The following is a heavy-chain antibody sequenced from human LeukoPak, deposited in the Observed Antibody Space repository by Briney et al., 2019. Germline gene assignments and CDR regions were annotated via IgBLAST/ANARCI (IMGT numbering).Heavy chain of an antibody. CDR2: IWYDGSNK. Sequence: GRSLRLSCAASGFTFSSYGMHWVRQAPGKGLEWVAVIWYDGSNKYYADSVKGRFTISRDNSKNMLYLQMNSLRAEDTAVYYCARDRHVVVTAIHSFGFDYWGQGTLVTVSS. CDR1: GFTFSSYG. D-gene: IGHD2-21*02. V-gene: IGHV3-33*01. J-gene: IGHJ4*02. CDR3: ARDRHVVVTAIHSFGFDY.